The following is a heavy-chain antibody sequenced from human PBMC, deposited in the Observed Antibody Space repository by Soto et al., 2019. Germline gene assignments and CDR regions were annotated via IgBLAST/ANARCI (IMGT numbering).Heavy chain of an antibody. Sequence: EVQLLESGGGLVQPGGSLRLTCVGSGFTFRNQDMRWVRQAPGKGLEWVSGISGRGGVTYYADSVKGRFTISRDNSKNPLYVQRNNLRANDTAVYYCAKGRLFRSYYESAGHYNDWGQGTLVTVSS. CDR1: GFTFRNQD. D-gene: IGHD3-22*01. V-gene: IGHV3-23*01. CDR2: ISGRGGVT. J-gene: IGHJ4*02. CDR3: AKGRLFRSYYESAGHYND.